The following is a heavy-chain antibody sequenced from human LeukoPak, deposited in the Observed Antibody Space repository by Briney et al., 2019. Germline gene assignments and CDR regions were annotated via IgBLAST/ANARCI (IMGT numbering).Heavy chain of an antibody. CDR3: AKVGELGATSDYFDY. D-gene: IGHD1-26*01. Sequence: GGSLRLSFAASGFTLSNYGMGWVRQAPGKGLEWVSSISGIGDATYFANSVKGRFTISRDNSKNTLYLQMNSLRAEDTAVYYCAKVGELGATSDYFDYWGQGTLVTVSS. V-gene: IGHV3-23*01. CDR2: ISGIGDAT. CDR1: GFTLSNYG. J-gene: IGHJ4*02.